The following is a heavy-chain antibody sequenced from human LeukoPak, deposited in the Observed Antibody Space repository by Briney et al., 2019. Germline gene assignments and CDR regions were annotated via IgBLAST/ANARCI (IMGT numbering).Heavy chain of an antibody. J-gene: IGHJ2*01. CDR1: GGSISSSSYY. CDR3: AGTPVEMAADWYFDL. CDR2: IYYSGST. Sequence: SETLSLTCTVSGGSISSSSYYWGWIRQPPGKGLEWIGSIYYSGSTYYNPSLKSRVTISVDTSKNQFSLKLSSVTAADTAVYYCAGTPVEMAADWYFDLWGRGTLVTVSS. D-gene: IGHD5-24*01. V-gene: IGHV4-39*01.